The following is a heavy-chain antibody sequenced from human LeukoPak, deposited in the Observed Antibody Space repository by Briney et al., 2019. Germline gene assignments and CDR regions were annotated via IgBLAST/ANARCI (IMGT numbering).Heavy chain of an antibody. CDR1: GFTFTRYG. Sequence: GGSLRLSCAASGFTFTRYGMHWVRQAPGKGLEWVAFMRYDGGKQLYADSVRGRFTISRDIYKNTLYLQMNSLRGYDTALYYCAKDRGEKYDSSGSWYHFDYWGQGTLVTVPS. D-gene: IGHD3-22*01. CDR2: MRYDGGKQ. CDR3: AKDRGEKYDSSGSWYHFDY. V-gene: IGHV3-30*02. J-gene: IGHJ4*02.